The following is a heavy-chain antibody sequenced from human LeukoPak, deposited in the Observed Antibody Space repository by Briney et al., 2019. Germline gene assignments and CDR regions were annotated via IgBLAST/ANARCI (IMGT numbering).Heavy chain of an antibody. CDR1: GGSTSSSSYY. CDR3: ARHNSGSYYDAFDI. J-gene: IGHJ3*02. CDR2: VYYSGSA. Sequence: SETLSLTCTVSGGSTSSSSYYWGWIRLPPGKGLEWIGSVYYSGSAYYNPSLKSRVTVSVDTSKNQFSLKLSSVTAADTAVYYYARHNSGSYYDAFDIWGQGTMVTVSS. V-gene: IGHV4-39*01. D-gene: IGHD1-26*01.